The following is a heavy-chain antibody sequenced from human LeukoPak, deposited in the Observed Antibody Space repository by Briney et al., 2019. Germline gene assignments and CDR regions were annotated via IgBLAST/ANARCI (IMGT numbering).Heavy chain of an antibody. V-gene: IGHV1-18*01. D-gene: IGHD6-19*01. CDR1: GYTFTSYG. J-gene: IGHJ4*02. Sequence: ASVKVSCKASGYTFTSYGISRVRQAPGQGLEWMGWISAYNGNTNYAQKLQGRVTMTTDTSTSTAYMELRSLRSDDTAVYYCARDGIEEWLDYYFDYWGQGTLVTVSS. CDR2: ISAYNGNT. CDR3: ARDGIEEWLDYYFDY.